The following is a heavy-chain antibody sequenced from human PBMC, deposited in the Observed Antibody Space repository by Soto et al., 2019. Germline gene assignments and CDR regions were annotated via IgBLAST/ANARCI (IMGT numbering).Heavy chain of an antibody. CDR2: ISPSGGST. D-gene: IGHD6-13*01. V-gene: IGHV1-46*03. Sequence: ASVKVSCKASGGTFSSYAISWVRQAPGQGLEWMGIISPSGGSTSYAQKFQGRVTMTRDTSTSTVYMELSSLRSEDTAVYYCARGGYSSSWSPFDYWGQGARVTVSS. CDR3: ARGGYSSSWSPFDY. J-gene: IGHJ4*02. CDR1: GGTFSSYA.